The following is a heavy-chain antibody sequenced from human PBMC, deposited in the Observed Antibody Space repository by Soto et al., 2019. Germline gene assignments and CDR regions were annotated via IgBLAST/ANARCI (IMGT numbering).Heavy chain of an antibody. CDR1: TGKY. J-gene: IGHJ4*02. CDR3: AREEATAGNDCVDY. Sequence: GSVKASCKAATGKYLHWVRQAPGQGLEWMGWINPNSGGTHYAEQFQGRVTMTWDTSISTVYMDLNSLTSDETAVYYCAREEATAGNDCVDYWGQGTLVAVS. CDR2: INPNSGGT. D-gene: IGHD6-13*01. V-gene: IGHV1-2*02.